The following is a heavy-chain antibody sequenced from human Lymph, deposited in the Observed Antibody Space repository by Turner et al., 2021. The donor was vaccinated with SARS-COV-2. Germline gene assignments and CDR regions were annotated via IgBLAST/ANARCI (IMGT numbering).Heavy chain of an antibody. CDR3: ARGLSGNYYFFDY. Sequence: QVQLVESGGGVVQPGRSLRLSCAASGFTFSSFAMHWVRQAPGKGLEWVALISYDGGNNYYADSVKGRFTISRDNSKNTLYLHMNSLRAEDTAVYYCARGLSGNYYFFDYWGQGTLVTVSS. CDR1: GFTFSSFA. CDR2: ISYDGGNN. D-gene: IGHD1-26*01. V-gene: IGHV3-30-3*01. J-gene: IGHJ4*02.